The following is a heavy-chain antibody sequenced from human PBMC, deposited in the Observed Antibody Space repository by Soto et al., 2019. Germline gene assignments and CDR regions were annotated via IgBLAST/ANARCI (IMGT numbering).Heavy chain of an antibody. CDR2: IYYSGST. CDR1: GGTTSRYY. D-gene: IGHD3-22*01. J-gene: IGHJ4*02. CDR3: ARIPRKEDEDSSGYYPDFFYF. Sequence: SETLSLPCTVSGGTTSRYYWSWIRQPPGKGTEWIGYIYYSGSTNYNPSLKSQVTISVDTSKNQFSLKLSSVTAADTAVYYCARIPRKEDEDSSGYYPDFFYFWGQGSSGTGSS. V-gene: IGHV4-59*01.